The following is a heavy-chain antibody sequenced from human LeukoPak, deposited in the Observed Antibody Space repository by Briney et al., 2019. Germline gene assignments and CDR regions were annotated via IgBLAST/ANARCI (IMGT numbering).Heavy chain of an antibody. Sequence: GGSLRLSCAASGFTFSSYNMNWVRQAPGKGLEWVSSITSSSYIYYSDSVKGRFTISRANAKNSLYLQMSSLRAEDTAVYYCARAYSSSLDYWGQGTLVIVSS. CDR2: ITSSSYI. J-gene: IGHJ4*02. CDR3: ARAYSSSLDY. CDR1: GFTFSSYN. D-gene: IGHD4-11*01. V-gene: IGHV3-21*01.